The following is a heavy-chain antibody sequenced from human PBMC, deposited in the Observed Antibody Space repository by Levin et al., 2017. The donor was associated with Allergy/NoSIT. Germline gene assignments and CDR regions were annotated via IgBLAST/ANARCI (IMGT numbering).Heavy chain of an antibody. CDR3: ARASFRSGTFYNAFDC. Sequence: GASVKVSCKASGYTFTDYYIHWVRQAPGQGLEWMGWLNPNSSDTNYAQKFQGRVTMTRDTSITTAYMELSRLRPDDTAVYFCARASFRSGTFYNAFDCWGQGTLVTVSS. CDR1: GYTFTDYY. D-gene: IGHD3-10*01. CDR2: LNPNSSDT. V-gene: IGHV1-2*02. J-gene: IGHJ4*02.